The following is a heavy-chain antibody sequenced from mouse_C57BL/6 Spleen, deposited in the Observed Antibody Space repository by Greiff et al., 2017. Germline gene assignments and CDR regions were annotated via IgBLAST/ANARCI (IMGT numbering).Heavy chain of an antibody. V-gene: IGHV5-4*01. CDR3: AREGRDCFDY. CDR1: GFTFSSYA. J-gene: IGHJ2*01. Sequence: EVKLVESGAGLVKPGGSLKLSCAASGFTFSSYAMSWVRQTPEKRLEWVATISDGGSYTYYPDNVKSRFTISRDNAKNNLYLQMSHLKSEDTAMYYCAREGRDCFDYWGQGTTLTVSS. CDR2: ISDGGSYT.